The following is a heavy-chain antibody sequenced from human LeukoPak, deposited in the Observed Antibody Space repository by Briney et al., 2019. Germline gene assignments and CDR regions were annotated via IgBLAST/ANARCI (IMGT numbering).Heavy chain of an antibody. CDR1: GGSISSYY. D-gene: IGHD3-16*01. J-gene: IGHJ4*02. CDR3: ARYYGGLHDY. V-gene: IGHV4-59*08. Sequence: SETLSLTCTVSGGSISSYYWSWIRQPPGKGLEWIGYIYYSGSTNYNPSLKSRVTISVDTSKNQFSLKLSSVTAADTAVYYCARYYGGLHDYWGQGTLVTVSS. CDR2: IYYSGST.